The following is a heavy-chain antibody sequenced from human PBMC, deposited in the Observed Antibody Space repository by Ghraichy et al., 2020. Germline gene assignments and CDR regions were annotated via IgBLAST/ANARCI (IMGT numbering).Heavy chain of an antibody. J-gene: IGHJ4*02. CDR1: GGSISSYY. V-gene: IGHV4-59*07. D-gene: IGHD3-16*02. CDR2: IYYSGST. Sequence: SDTLSLTCTVSGGSISSYYWSWIRQPPGKGLEWIGYIYYSGSTNYNPSLKSRVTISVDTSKNQFSLKLSSVTAADTAVYYCARVKYDYVWGSYRSGYFDYWGQGTLVTVSS. CDR3: ARVKYDYVWGSYRSGYFDY.